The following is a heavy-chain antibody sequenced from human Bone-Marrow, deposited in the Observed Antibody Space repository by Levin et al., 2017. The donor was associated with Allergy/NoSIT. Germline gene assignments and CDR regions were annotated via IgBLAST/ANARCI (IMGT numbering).Heavy chain of an antibody. CDR3: ARDYPYYDILTGYYKSYFDY. V-gene: IGHV3-11*05. J-gene: IGHJ4*02. D-gene: IGHD3-9*01. CDR2: ISSSSSYT. Sequence: GGSLRLSCAASGFTFSDYYMSWIRQAPGKGLEWVSYISSSSSYTNYADSVKGRFTISRDNAKNSLYLQMNSLRAEDTAVYYCARDYPYYDILTGYYKSYFDYWGQGTLVTVSS. CDR1: GFTFSDYY.